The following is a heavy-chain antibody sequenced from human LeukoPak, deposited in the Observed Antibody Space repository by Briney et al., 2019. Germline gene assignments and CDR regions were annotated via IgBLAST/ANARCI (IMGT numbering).Heavy chain of an antibody. D-gene: IGHD3-10*01. J-gene: IGHJ5*02. CDR3: ARELGNYYGSGSYPWFDP. CDR2: INWNGGST. CDR1: GFTFDDYG. Sequence: GGSLRLSCAASGFTFDDYGMSWVRQAPGKGLEGVSGINWNGGSTGYADSVKGRFTISRDNAKNSLYLQMNSLRAEDTALYHCARELGNYYGSGSYPWFDPWGQGTLVTVSS. V-gene: IGHV3-20*01.